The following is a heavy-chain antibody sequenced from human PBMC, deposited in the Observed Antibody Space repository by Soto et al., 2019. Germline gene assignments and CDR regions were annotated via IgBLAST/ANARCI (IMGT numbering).Heavy chain of an antibody. D-gene: IGHD6-13*01. CDR2: ISASGGTT. CDR3: AKEAHSSTESFFDS. Sequence: EVQLLESGGGLVQPGGSLRLSCAASGFTFSSYAMSWVRQAPGKGLEWVSAISASGGTTYYADSVKGRFTISRDISKNALSLQMRSLRAEDTAVYYCAKEAHSSTESFFDSWGQGTLVTVSS. V-gene: IGHV3-23*01. J-gene: IGHJ4*02. CDR1: GFTFSSYA.